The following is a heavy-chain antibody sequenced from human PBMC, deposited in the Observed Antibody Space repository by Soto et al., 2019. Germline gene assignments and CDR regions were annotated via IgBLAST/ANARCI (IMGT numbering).Heavy chain of an antibody. V-gene: IGHV3-23*01. Sequence: DVPLLESGGGLVQPGGSLRLSSAASGFTFRSYAMSWVRQAPGKGLEWVSGISGSGISTHYADSVKGRFTVSRDNSKNTLYLQMNSLRAEDTAVYNCAKEPVGPDWYFDLWGRGTLVTVSS. CDR2: ISGSGIST. CDR3: AKEPVGPDWYFDL. J-gene: IGHJ2*01. CDR1: GFTFRSYA.